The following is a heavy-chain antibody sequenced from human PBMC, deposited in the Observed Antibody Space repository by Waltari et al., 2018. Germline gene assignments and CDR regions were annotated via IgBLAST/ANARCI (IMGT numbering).Heavy chain of an antibody. J-gene: IGHJ3*02. D-gene: IGHD3-10*01. CDR3: ARDWALYGSGSPDAFDI. CDR1: GYSLSSGYY. CDR2: IYHSGST. Sequence: QVQLQESGPGLVKPSETLSLTCAVSGYSLSSGYYWGWIRQPPGKGLEWIGSIYHSGSTYYNPSLKSRVTISVDTSKNQFSLKLSSVTAADTAVYYCARDWALYGSGSPDAFDIWGQGTMVTVSS. V-gene: IGHV4-38-2*02.